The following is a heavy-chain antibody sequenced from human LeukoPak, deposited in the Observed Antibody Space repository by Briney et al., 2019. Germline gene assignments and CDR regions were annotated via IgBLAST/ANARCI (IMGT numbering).Heavy chain of an antibody. CDR1: GFTVSSNY. J-gene: IGHJ4*01. CDR3: ANAPSYGLPLY. CDR2: IYSGGST. D-gene: IGHD4-17*01. V-gene: IGHV3-53*01. Sequence: GGSLRLSCAASGFTVSSNYMSWVRQAPGKGLEWVSVIYSGGSTYYADSVKGRFTISRDNSKNTLYLQMNSLRAEDTAVYYCANAPSYGLPLYWGHGTLVTVSS.